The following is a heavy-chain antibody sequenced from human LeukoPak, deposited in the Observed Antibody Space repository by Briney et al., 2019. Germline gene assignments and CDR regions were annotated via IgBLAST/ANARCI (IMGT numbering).Heavy chain of an antibody. J-gene: IGHJ4*02. CDR2: IKQDGSDK. CDR3: ASDGDYGY. CDR1: GFTFSSYW. V-gene: IGHV3-7*01. Sequence: GGSLRLSCAASGFTFSSYWMSWVRQAPGKGLEWVANIKQDGSDKYYVGSVNGRFTISRDNAKNSLYLQMNSLRAEDTAVYYCASDGDYGYWGQGTLVTVSS. D-gene: IGHD4-17*01.